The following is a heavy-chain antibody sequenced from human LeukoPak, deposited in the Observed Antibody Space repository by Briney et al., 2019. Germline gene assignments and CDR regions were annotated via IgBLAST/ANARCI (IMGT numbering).Heavy chain of an antibody. CDR2: IKQDGSEK. CDR1: GFTFSSYW. D-gene: IGHD3-10*01. CDR3: ARDLPTYYYGSGSFGDYFDY. V-gene: IGHV3-7*03. Sequence: GGSLRLSCAASGFTFSSYWMSWVRQAPGKGLEWVANIKQDGSEKYYVDSVKGRFTISRDNAKNSLYLQMNSLRAEDTALYYCARDLPTYYYGSGSFGDYFDYWGQGTLVTVSS. J-gene: IGHJ4*02.